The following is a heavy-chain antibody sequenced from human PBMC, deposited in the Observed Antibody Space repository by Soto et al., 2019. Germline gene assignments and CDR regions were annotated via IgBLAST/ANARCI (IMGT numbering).Heavy chain of an antibody. J-gene: IGHJ6*02. CDR2: ISYDGSNK. CDR1: GFTFSSYG. D-gene: IGHD2-2*01. V-gene: IGHV3-30*18. CDR3: AKVAEGYCSSTSCYGEYYYYGMDV. Sequence: HPGGSLRLSCAASGFTFSSYGMHWVRQAPGKGLEWVAVISYDGSNKYYADSVKGRFTISRDNSKNTLYLQMNSLRAEDTAVYYCAKVAEGYCSSTSCYGEYYYYGMDVWGQGTTVTVSS.